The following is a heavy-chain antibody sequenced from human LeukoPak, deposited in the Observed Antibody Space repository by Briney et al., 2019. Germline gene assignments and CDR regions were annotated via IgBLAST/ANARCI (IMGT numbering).Heavy chain of an antibody. D-gene: IGHD3-10*01. J-gene: IGHJ4*02. CDR3: ATLTPVRGVFDY. CDR1: GFTFSSYS. V-gene: IGHV3-21*01. Sequence: PGGSLRLSCAASGFTFSSYSMNWVRQAPGKGLEWVSSISSSSSYIYYADSVKGRFTISRDNAKNSLYLRMNSLRAEDTAVYYCATLTPVRGVFDYWGQGTLVTVSS. CDR2: ISSSSSYI.